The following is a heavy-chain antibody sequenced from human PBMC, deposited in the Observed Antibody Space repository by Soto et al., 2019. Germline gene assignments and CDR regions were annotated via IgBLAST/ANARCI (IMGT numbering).Heavy chain of an antibody. J-gene: IGHJ6*03. CDR1: GFSVDSNY. Sequence: DVQLVQSGGGLVQPGGSLRLSCAASGFSVDSNYMSWVRQAPAKGLEWVSVVYSDGSTYYADSVKGRFSISRVNYKNTLYLQMNSLTAEDTAVYYCARRVPFGYDMDVWGTGTTVAVSS. CDR2: VYSDGST. V-gene: IGHV3-66*04. CDR3: ARRVPFGYDMDV. D-gene: IGHD2-2*01.